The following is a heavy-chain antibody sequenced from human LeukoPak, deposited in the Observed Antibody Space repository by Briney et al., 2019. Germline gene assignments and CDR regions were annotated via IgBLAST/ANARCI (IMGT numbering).Heavy chain of an antibody. CDR1: GYTFTGHY. Sequence: ASVKVSCKASGYTFTGHYMHWVRQAPGQGLEWMGWINPNSGGTNYAQKFQGRVTMTRDTSISTAYMELSRLRSDDTAVYYCAREPYDSSGYSLAEYFQHWGQGTLVTVSS. D-gene: IGHD3-22*01. V-gene: IGHV1-2*02. CDR2: INPNSGGT. CDR3: AREPYDSSGYSLAEYFQH. J-gene: IGHJ1*01.